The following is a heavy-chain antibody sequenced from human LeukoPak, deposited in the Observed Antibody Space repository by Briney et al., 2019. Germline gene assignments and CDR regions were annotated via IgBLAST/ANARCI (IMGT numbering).Heavy chain of an antibody. CDR3: ARGYVVAAAGGGNNWFDP. CDR1: GYTFTGYY. J-gene: IGHJ5*02. V-gene: IGHV1-2*02. Sequence: GASVKVSCKASGYTFTGYYMHWVRQAPGQGLEWMGWINPNSGGTNYAQTFQGRVTMTRDTSIGTAYMELSRLRSDDTAVYYCARGYVVAAAGGGNNWFDPWGQGTLVTVSS. D-gene: IGHD6-13*01. CDR2: INPNSGGT.